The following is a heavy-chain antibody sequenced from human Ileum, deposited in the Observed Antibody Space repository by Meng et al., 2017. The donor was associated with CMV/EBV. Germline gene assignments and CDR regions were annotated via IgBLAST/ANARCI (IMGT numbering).Heavy chain of an antibody. D-gene: IGHD2-15*01. CDR3: VALGGYCSDNTNGCSRLDP. Sequence: ASVKVSCKASGYTPIGYYFHWGRQAPGQGLEWMGWINPNGGGTKYAQKFQGRVTLTRDTSISTAYMELSSLRFDDTAVYYCVALGGYCSDNTNGCSRLDPWGQGTPVTVSS. J-gene: IGHJ5*02. CDR1: GYTPIGYY. V-gene: IGHV1-2*02. CDR2: INPNGGGT.